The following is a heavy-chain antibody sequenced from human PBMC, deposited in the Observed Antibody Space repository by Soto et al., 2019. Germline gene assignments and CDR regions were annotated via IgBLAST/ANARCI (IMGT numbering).Heavy chain of an antibody. D-gene: IGHD3-22*01. J-gene: IGHJ5*02. V-gene: IGHV1-46*01. CDR2: INPSSGII. CDR1: GYTFTQYY. Sequence: ASVKVSCKASGYTFTQYYMHWVRQAPGQGLEWMGMINPSSGIINYAQKFQGRVTITADKFTGTAYMELTRLRSDDTAVYYCAGDPDSHYNDSHASSYPWGQGTLVTVSS. CDR3: AGDPDSHYNDSHASSYP.